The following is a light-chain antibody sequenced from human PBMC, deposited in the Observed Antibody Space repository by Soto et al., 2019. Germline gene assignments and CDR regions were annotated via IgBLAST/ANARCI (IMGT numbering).Light chain of an antibody. V-gene: IGKV3-15*01. Sequence: EIVMTQSPATLSVSPGERATLSCRATQSVSSTSAWYQDKPGQAPRLLIYGASTRAAGIPARFSGSGSGTEFTLTISSLQSEDFAVYYCQQYSKWPPTFGGGTKVEIK. CDR1: QSVSST. J-gene: IGKJ4*01. CDR3: QQYSKWPPT. CDR2: GAS.